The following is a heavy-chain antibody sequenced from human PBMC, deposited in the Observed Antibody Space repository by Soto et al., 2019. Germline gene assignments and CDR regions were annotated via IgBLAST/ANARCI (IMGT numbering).Heavy chain of an antibody. CDR1: GFTFSSYA. CDR2: ISGSGGST. CDR3: AKASGDCSSTRCYTLYTPFDP. J-gene: IGHJ5*02. D-gene: IGHD2-2*02. V-gene: IGHV3-23*01. Sequence: EVQLLESGGGLVQPGGSLRLSCAAPGFTFSSYAMNWVRQAPGKGLEWVSTISGSGGSTYYADSVKGRFTISRDNSKNTLNLQMNSLRAEDTAVYYCAKASGDCSSTRCYTLYTPFDPWGQGTLATVSS.